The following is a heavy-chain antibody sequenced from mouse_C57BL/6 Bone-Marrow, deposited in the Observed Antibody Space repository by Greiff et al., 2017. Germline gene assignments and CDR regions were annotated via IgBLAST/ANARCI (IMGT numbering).Heavy chain of an antibody. V-gene: IGHV14-4*01. J-gene: IGHJ4*01. CDR1: GFNIKDDY. CDR3: TTRLRSRDY. CDR2: IDPSNGDP. Sequence: EVQLQQSGAELVRPGASVKLSCTASGFNIKDDYMHWVKQRPEQGLAWIGYIDPSNGDPKYASKFKGKATITADTSSNTAYLQLSSLTSEDTAVYYWTTRLRSRDYWGQGTSVTGSS.